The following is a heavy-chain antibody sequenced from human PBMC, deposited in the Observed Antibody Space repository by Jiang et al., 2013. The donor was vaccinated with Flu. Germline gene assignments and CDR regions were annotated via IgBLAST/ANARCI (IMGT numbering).Heavy chain of an antibody. D-gene: IGHD3-22*01. CDR1: GYSFTSYW. CDR3: ARHWDSHYYDSSGYWSWFDP. V-gene: IGHV5-51*01. J-gene: IGHJ5*02. Sequence: PGESLKISCKGSGYSFTSYWIGWVRQMPGKGLEWMGIIYPGDSDTRYSPSFQGQVTISADKSISTAYLQWSSLKASDTAMYYCARHWDSHYYDSSGYWSWFDPWGQGTLVTVSS. CDR2: IYPGDSDT.